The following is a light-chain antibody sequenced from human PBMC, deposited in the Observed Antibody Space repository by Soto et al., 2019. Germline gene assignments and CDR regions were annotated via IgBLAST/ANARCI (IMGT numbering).Light chain of an antibody. V-gene: IGKV4-1*01. CDR3: QYYFRSPYT. J-gene: IGKJ2*01. CDR1: QSVLYSSNNRNY. Sequence: DMVLTQSPDSLSVSLGERATISCKSSQSVLYSSNNRNYLAWYRQRPRQPPELLIYWATTRNSGAPDRFSGSGSGTNFTLTISRLQTEDVAVYYCQYYFRSPYTFGQGTKLEIK. CDR2: WAT.